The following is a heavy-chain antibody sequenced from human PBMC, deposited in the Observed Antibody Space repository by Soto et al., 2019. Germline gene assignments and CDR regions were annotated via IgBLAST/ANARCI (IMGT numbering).Heavy chain of an antibody. V-gene: IGHV3-23*01. CDR2: ISGSGDST. CDR1: GFTFSVYA. D-gene: IGHD3-10*01. Sequence: EVRLLESGGGLVQPGGSLRLSCAASGFTFSVYAMSWARQAPGKGLEWVSGISGSGDSTHYADSVKGRFTVSRDNSKSMLYLQTNSLRAEDTAIYYCAKALYGGFTYWGQGTLVTVSS. J-gene: IGHJ4*02. CDR3: AKALYGGFTY.